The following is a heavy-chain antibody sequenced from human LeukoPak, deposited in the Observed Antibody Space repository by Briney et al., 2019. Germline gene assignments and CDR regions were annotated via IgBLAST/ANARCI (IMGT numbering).Heavy chain of an antibody. Sequence: ASVKVSCKASGGTFSSYAISWVRQAPGQGLEWMGGIIPIFGTANYAQKFQGRVTITTDESTSTAYMELSSLRSEDTAVYYCARGGAPDYGVDYRGQGTLVTVSS. CDR3: ARGGAPDYGVDY. V-gene: IGHV1-69*05. CDR1: GGTFSSYA. D-gene: IGHD4-17*01. J-gene: IGHJ4*02. CDR2: IIPIFGTA.